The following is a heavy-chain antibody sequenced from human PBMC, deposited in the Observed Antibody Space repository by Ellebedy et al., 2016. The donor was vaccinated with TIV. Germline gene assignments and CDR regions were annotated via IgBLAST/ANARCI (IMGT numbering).Heavy chain of an antibody. J-gene: IGHJ6*02. CDR3: ARGQWLGV. D-gene: IGHD6-19*01. CDR1: GFTLSSHW. CDR2: INMDGSTT. V-gene: IGHV3-74*01. Sequence: GESLKISCAASGFTLSSHWIHWVRQAPGKGLVWVLRINMDGSTTTNADSVKGRFTISRDNAKNTLYLQMNSLRAEDTAVDYCARGQWLGVWGQGTTVTVSS.